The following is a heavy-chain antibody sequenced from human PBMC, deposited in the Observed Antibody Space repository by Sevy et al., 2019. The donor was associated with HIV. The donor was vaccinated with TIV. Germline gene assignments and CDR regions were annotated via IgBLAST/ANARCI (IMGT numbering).Heavy chain of an antibody. CDR1: GGSVSSSSHY. D-gene: IGHD1-26*01. CDR3: ARVSGSYSGLSGYYGMDV. CDR2: IYYSGNT. J-gene: IGHJ6*02. Sequence: SETLSLTCTVSGGSVSSSSHYWSWIRQPPGRGLECIGYIYYSGNTNYNPSLKSRVTISVDTSKNQFSLKLGSVTAADTAVYFCARVSGSYSGLSGYYGMDVWGQGTTVTVSS. V-gene: IGHV4-61*01.